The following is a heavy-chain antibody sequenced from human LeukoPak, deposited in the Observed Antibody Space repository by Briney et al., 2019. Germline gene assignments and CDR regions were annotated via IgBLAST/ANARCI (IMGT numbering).Heavy chain of an antibody. CDR2: LAAASGTR. D-gene: IGHD1-26*01. CDR3: AKDKVPDGKWDIDY. J-gene: IGHJ4*02. V-gene: IGHV3-23*01. Sequence: GGSLRLSCAASGFLFSTYTVNCVRQAPGQGLELFAALAAASGTRYYANSVKGRFTIPRDNSKNTVFLQMNSLRVEDTAVYYCAKDKVPDGKWDIDYWGQGTLVTVSS. CDR1: GFLFSTYT.